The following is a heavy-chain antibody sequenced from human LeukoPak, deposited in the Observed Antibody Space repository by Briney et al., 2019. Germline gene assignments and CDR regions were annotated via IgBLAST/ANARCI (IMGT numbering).Heavy chain of an antibody. CDR1: GFTVSSNY. J-gene: IGHJ4*02. V-gene: IGHV3-53*01. D-gene: IGHD1-26*01. CDR2: IYSGGST. CDR3: ARGIVGAIGCFDY. Sequence: GGSLRLSCAASGFTVSSNYMSWVRQAPGKGLEWVSVIYSGGSTYYADSVKGRFTISRDNSKNTLYLQMNSLRAEDTAVYYCARGIVGAIGCFDYWGQGTLVTASS.